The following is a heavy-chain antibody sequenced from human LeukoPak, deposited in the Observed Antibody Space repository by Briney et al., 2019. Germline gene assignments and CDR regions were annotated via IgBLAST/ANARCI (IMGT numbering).Heavy chain of an antibody. V-gene: IGHV4-59*01. J-gene: IGHJ6*02. CDR1: GGSTSGSY. CDR3: ARTGYGRDYYGMDV. D-gene: IGHD1-26*01. CDR2: IRYTGST. Sequence: SETLSLTCSVSGGSTSGSYWSWVRQPPGKGLQWIGYIRYTGSTDYNPSLKSRVTISIDTPKNQVSLRVTSVTAADTAVYYCARTGYGRDYYGMDVWGQGTTVTVSS.